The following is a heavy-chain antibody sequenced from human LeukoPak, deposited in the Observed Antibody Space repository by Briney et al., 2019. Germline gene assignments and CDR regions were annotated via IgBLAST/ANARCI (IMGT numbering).Heavy chain of an antibody. CDR2: ISQDGSET. D-gene: IGHD7-27*01. J-gene: IGHJ4*02. CDR1: GFTFNSFF. V-gene: IGHV3-7*01. CDR3: VRDLGHSRHYFEY. Sequence: GGSLRLSCAASGFTFNSFFLNWVRLTPGRELEWVACISQDGSETFYMDSVRGRFTISRDNTKNSLYLQMDSLRAGDTAVYFCVRDLGHSRHYFEYWGQGALVTVSS.